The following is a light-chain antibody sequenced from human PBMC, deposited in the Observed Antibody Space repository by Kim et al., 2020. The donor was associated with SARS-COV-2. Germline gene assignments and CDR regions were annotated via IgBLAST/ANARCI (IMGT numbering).Light chain of an antibody. V-gene: IGKV3-11*01. CDR1: QTVNNY. Sequence: LSPGGRATLSCRASQTVNNYLAWYQQKPGQAPRLLIYDVSRRATGIPARFSGSGSGTDFILTISSLEPEDFAVYYCQQRRNWPLTFGQGTRLEIK. J-gene: IGKJ5*01. CDR3: QQRRNWPLT. CDR2: DVS.